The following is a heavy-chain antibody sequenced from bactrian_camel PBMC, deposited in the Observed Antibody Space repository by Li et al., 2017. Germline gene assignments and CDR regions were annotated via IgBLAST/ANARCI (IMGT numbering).Heavy chain of an antibody. J-gene: IGHJ4*01. V-gene: IGHV3S40*01. Sequence: DVQLVESGGGSVEAGGSLRLSCVASGVTVTANCMGWFRQAPGKKREGVAAIDPVFDRTYYDDSVKGRFTISPDNAKNTIYLQMNNLKPEDTAMYYCAAKSACLDLLRAIPLARWVGQGTQVTVS. CDR1: GVTVTANC. CDR2: IDPVFDRT. D-gene: IGHD1*01.